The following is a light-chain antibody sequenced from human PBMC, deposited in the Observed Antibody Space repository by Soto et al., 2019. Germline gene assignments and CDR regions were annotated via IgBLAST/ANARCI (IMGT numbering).Light chain of an antibody. J-gene: IGLJ2*01. V-gene: IGLV1-40*01. CDR1: SSNIGAGYD. CDR2: GNN. Sequence: QAVVTQPPSVSGAPGQRVTISCTGSSSNIGAGYDVHWYQQVPGTAPKLLISGNNNRPSGVPDRFSGSKSATSASLAIAGLQAEDEADYYCQSYDSGLSGVVFGGGTKLTVL. CDR3: QSYDSGLSGVV.